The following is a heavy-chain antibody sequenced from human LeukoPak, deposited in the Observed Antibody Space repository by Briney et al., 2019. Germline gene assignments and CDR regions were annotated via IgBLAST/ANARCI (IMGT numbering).Heavy chain of an antibody. CDR3: ASLDSSGNDY. D-gene: IGHD3-22*01. J-gene: IGHJ4*02. CDR2: INPSGGST. CDR1: GYSFTSHW. Sequence: GESLKISCKGSGYSFTSHWIGWVRQMPGKGLEWMGIINPSGGSTSYAQKFQGRVTMTRDTSISTAYMELSRLRSDDTAVYYCASLDSSGNDYWGQGTLVTVSS. V-gene: IGHV1-46*01.